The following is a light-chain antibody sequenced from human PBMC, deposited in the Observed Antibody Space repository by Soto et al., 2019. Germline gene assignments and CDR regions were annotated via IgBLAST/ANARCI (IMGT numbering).Light chain of an antibody. CDR3: QQRHNWPIT. Sequence: EIVMTQSPATVSVSPGERATLYCRASQSVGNNLAWYQQKPGQAPSLFIFGASVRATGVPDRFSGSGSGTEFTLSISGLEPADLGVYHCQQRHNWPITFGQGTRLEIK. CDR1: QSVGNN. J-gene: IGKJ5*01. V-gene: IGKV3-15*01. CDR2: GAS.